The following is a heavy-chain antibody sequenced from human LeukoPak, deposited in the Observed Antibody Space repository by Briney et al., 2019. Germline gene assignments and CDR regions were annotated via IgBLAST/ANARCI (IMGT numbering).Heavy chain of an antibody. CDR2: IYPGDSDT. D-gene: IGHD6-19*01. V-gene: IGHV5-51*01. CDR1: GYSFTSYW. J-gene: IGHJ4*02. Sequence: GESLKISCKGSGYSFTSYWIGWVRQMPGKGLEWMGIIYPGDSDTRYSPSFQGQVTISADKSISTAYLQWSSLKASDTAMYYCASSGWHSSRPLGFDYWGQGTLVTVSS. CDR3: ASSGWHSSRPLGFDY.